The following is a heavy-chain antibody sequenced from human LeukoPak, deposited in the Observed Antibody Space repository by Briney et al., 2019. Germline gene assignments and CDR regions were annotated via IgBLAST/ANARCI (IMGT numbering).Heavy chain of an antibody. Sequence: QTLSLTCTVSGGSISSGSYYWSWIRQPAGKGLEWIGRIYTTGSTNYNPSLKSRLTISVDTSKNQFSLRLSSVTAADTAVYYCARLSRSGSYYYYYMDVWGKGTTVTISS. D-gene: IGHD1-26*01. V-gene: IGHV4-61*02. CDR1: GGSISSGSYY. CDR2: IYTTGST. J-gene: IGHJ6*03. CDR3: ARLSRSGSYYYYYMDV.